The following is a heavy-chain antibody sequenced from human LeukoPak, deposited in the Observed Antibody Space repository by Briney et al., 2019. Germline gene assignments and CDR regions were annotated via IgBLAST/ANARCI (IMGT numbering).Heavy chain of an antibody. CDR2: ISYDGSNK. CDR1: GFTFSTYT. J-gene: IGHJ4*02. V-gene: IGHV3-30-3*01. Sequence: GGSLRLSCAASGFTFSTYTMHWVRQAPGKGLEWVAVISYDGSNKYYADSVKGRFTISRDSSKNTLYLQMNSLRLEDTAVYYCARGRDYYGSGSYRNWGQGTLVTVSS. D-gene: IGHD3-10*01. CDR3: ARGRDYYGSGSYRN.